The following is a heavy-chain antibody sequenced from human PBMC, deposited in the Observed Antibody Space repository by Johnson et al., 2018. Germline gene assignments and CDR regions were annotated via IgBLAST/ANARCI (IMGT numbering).Heavy chain of an antibody. Sequence: QVQLVESGAEVKKPGASVKVSCKASGYTFTSYDINWVRQATGHGLEWMGWMSPKSGNTVYAQKFRDRVTMTRNISISTVYMELSSLRSEDTAVYYCARGIWNGLFDPWGLGTLVTVSS. V-gene: IGHV1-8*01. J-gene: IGHJ5*02. CDR1: GYTFTSYD. CDR3: ARGIWNGLFDP. D-gene: IGHD3-3*01. CDR2: MSPKSGNT.